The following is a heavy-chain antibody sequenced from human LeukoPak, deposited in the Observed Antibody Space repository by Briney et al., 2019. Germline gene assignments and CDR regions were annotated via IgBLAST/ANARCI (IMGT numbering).Heavy chain of an antibody. CDR2: IYPGDSDT. CDR3: ARRATHSSSKGAFDI. V-gene: IGHV5-51*01. D-gene: IGHD6-6*01. J-gene: IGHJ3*02. CDR1: GYSFTSYW. Sequence: GESLKISCKGSGYSFTSYWIGWVRQMPGKGLEWMGIIYPGDSDTRYNPSFQGQVTISADQSISTAYLQWSSLKASDTAMYYCARRATHSSSKGAFDIWGQGTMVTVSS.